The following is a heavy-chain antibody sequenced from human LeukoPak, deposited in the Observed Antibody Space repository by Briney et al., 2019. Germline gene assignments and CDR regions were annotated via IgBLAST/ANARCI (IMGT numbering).Heavy chain of an antibody. V-gene: IGHV1-2*02. Sequence: GASVKVSCKASGYTFTGYYMYWVRQAPGQGLEWMGWINPNSGGTNYAQKFQGRVTMTRDTSISTAYMELSRLRSDDTAVYYCARDRDYYDSSGYYPLDYWGQGSLVTVSS. CDR1: GYTFTGYY. J-gene: IGHJ4*02. D-gene: IGHD3-22*01. CDR2: INPNSGGT. CDR3: ARDRDYYDSSGYYPLDY.